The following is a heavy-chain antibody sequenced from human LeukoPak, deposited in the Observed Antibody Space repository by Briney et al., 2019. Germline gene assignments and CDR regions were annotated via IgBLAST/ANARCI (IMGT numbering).Heavy chain of an antibody. D-gene: IGHD3-22*01. Sequence: SQTLSLTCTVSGGSISSGVYYWSWLRQPPGKGPEWIGYISYSWNTDYDPSLKSRVIIAIDTSKNQLSLRLSSVTAADTARYYCATGFYDSSGYSIPFDHWGQGTLVTASS. V-gene: IGHV4-30-4*01. CDR3: ATGFYDSSGYSIPFDH. CDR1: GGSISSGVYY. J-gene: IGHJ4*02. CDR2: ISYSWNT.